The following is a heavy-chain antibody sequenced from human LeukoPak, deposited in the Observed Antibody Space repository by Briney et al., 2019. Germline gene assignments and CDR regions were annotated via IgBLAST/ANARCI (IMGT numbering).Heavy chain of an antibody. CDR3: ARDGYYYGSGSYIEDP. CDR1: GYTFTSYY. V-gene: IGHV1-46*01. Sequence: ASVRVSCKASGYTFTSYYMHWVRQAPGQGLEWMGIINPSGGSTSYAQKFQGRVTMTRDMSTSTVYMELSSLRSEDTAVYYCARDGYYYGSGSYIEDPWGQGTLVTVSS. CDR2: INPSGGST. D-gene: IGHD3-10*01. J-gene: IGHJ5*02.